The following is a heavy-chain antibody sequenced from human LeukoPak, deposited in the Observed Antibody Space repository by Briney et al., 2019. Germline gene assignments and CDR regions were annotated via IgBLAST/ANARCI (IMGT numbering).Heavy chain of an antibody. CDR1: GGSIRSPSYY. Sequence: PSETLSLTCTVSGGSIRSPSYYWGWVRQPPGKGLEWIGNIYYSGSTYYYNPSLKSRVTISVDTSKNQFSLKLNSVTAADTAVYYCARVGYCSGGSCSYYYYYYMDVWGKGTTVTVSS. CDR3: ARVGYCSGGSCSYYYYYYMDV. V-gene: IGHV4-39*01. D-gene: IGHD2-15*01. CDR2: IYYSGSTY. J-gene: IGHJ6*03.